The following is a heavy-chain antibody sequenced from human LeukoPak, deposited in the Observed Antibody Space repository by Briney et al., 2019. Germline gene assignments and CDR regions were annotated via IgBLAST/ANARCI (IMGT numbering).Heavy chain of an antibody. V-gene: IGHV3-9*03. Sequence: GGSLRLSCVASGFTVNNNYMSWVRQAPGKGLEWVSGISWNSGSIGYADSVKGRFTISRDNAKNSLYLQMNSLRAEDMALYYCAKDSSYNWNYAPTFDYWGQGTLVTVPS. D-gene: IGHD1-7*01. CDR1: GFTVNNNY. J-gene: IGHJ4*02. CDR3: AKDSSYNWNYAPTFDY. CDR2: ISWNSGSI.